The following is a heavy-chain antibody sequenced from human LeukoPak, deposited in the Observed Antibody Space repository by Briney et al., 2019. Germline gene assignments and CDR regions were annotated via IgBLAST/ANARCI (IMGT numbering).Heavy chain of an antibody. CDR3: ATNIVAATDY. CDR2: TYYSGST. D-gene: IGHD1-26*01. J-gene: IGHJ4*02. CDR1: GGSISSSNYY. V-gene: IGHV4-39*01. Sequence: SETLSLTCTVSGGSISSSNYYWGWIRQPPGKGLEWIGSTYYSGSTYYNPSLKSRVTISVDTSKNQFSLKLSSVTAADTAVYYCATNIVAATDYWGQGTLVTVSS.